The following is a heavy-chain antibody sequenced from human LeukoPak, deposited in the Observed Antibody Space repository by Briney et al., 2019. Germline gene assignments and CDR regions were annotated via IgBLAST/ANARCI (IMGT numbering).Heavy chain of an antibody. D-gene: IGHD1-14*01. V-gene: IGHV4-31*03. J-gene: IGHJ4*02. Sequence: SETLSLTCTVSGGSISSGGYYWSWIRQHPGKGLEWIGYIYYSGSTYYNPTLKSRVTISVDTSKNQFSLKLSSVTAADTAVYYCARARGRTGGPYDYWSQGTLVTVSS. CDR3: ARARGRTGGPYDY. CDR2: IYYSGST. CDR1: GGSISSGGYY.